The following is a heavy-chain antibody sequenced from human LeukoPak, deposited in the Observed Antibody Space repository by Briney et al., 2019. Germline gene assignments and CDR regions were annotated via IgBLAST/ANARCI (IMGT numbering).Heavy chain of an antibody. D-gene: IGHD4-23*01. CDR2: INHSGST. CDR3: ARSLRWFANY. J-gene: IGHJ4*02. Sequence: RASETLSLTCAVYGGSFSGYYWSWIRQPPGKGLEWIGEINHSGSTKYNPSLKSRVTISGDTSKNQFSLKLTSVTAADTAVYYCARSLRWFANYWGQGTLVTVSS. CDR1: GGSFSGYY. V-gene: IGHV4-34*01.